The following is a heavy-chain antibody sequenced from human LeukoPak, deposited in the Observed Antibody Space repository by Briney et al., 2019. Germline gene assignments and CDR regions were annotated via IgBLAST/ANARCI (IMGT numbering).Heavy chain of an antibody. D-gene: IGHD6-19*01. CDR2: MNPNSGNT. CDR1: GYTFTSYD. V-gene: IGHV1-8*01. J-gene: IGHJ4*02. Sequence: GASVKVSCKASGYTFTSYDINWVRQAPGQGLEWMGWMNPNSGNTGYAQKFQGRVTMTRNTSISTAYMELSSLRSEDTAMYYCARGRMVAVAGNDYWGQGTLVTVSS. CDR3: ARGRMVAVAGNDY.